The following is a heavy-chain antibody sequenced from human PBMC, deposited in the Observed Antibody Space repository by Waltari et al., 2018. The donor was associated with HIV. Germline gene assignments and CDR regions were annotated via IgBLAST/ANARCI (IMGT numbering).Heavy chain of an antibody. D-gene: IGHD3-22*01. J-gene: IGHJ4*02. CDR2: SNPSKVYT. V-gene: IGHV1-2*02. CDR1: GYTFTDYY. Sequence: QVQLLQSGAEVKKPGASVKVSCKASGYTFTDYYMPWVRQAPGQGPEWMGWSNPSKVYTIYAQKFQVRFTMTSDTSITTAYMELSRLRSDDTAVYFCAMDYDSNVMYYFDYCGQGTLVTVSS. CDR3: AMDYDSNVMYYFDY.